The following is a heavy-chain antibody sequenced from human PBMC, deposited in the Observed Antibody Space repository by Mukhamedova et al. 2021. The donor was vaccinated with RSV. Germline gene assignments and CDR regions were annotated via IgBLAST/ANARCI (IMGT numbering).Heavy chain of an antibody. CDR2: GIP. Sequence: GIPEYAKKFRGRVTITADKSTTTVYMELSSLKSDDTAVYFCARALGPAAVLYYDMDVWGQGTTVTVS. J-gene: IGHJ6*02. CDR3: ARALGPAAVLYYDMDV. D-gene: IGHD2-2*01. V-gene: IGHV1-69*02.